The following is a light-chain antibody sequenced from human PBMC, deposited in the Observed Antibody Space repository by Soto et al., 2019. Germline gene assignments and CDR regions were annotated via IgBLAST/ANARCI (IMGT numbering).Light chain of an antibody. CDR3: QQYGGSPRT. CDR1: QSVAGSQ. J-gene: IGKJ4*01. CDR2: AAS. Sequence: ENVLTQSPGTLSLSPGERVTLSCRASQSVAGSQVAWYQQKPGQTPRLLIYAASTRATGIPDRFSGSGSGTDFTLTNSRLEPEDAAVYYCQQYGGSPRTFGGGTKV. V-gene: IGKV3-20*01.